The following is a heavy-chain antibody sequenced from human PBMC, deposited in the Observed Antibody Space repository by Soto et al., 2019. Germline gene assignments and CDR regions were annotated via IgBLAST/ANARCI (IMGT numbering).Heavy chain of an antibody. J-gene: IGHJ4*02. Sequence: QVQLQQWGAGLLKPSETLSLTCAVYGGSFSGYYWSWIRQPPGKGLEWIGEINHSGSTHYNPSLKSRVTISVDTSKNQSSMKLSSVTAAGPAVYYCAQSGGDYWGQGTLVTVSS. CDR3: AQSGGDY. CDR1: GGSFSGYY. CDR2: INHSGST. V-gene: IGHV4-34*01.